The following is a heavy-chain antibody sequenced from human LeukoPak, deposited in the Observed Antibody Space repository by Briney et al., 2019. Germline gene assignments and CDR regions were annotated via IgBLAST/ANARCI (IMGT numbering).Heavy chain of an antibody. Sequence: SETLSLTCSVSDGSVSSDKYYWNWIRQPPGTGLEWIGYIYYSGTTKYNPSLKSRVTISVDTSKGQFSLKLTSVTTADTAVYYCARQDGGPGPFDVWGRGTMVTVSS. V-gene: IGHV4-61*01. CDR3: ARQDGGPGPFDV. CDR1: DGSVSSDKYY. J-gene: IGHJ3*01. CDR2: IYYSGTT. D-gene: IGHD1-14*01.